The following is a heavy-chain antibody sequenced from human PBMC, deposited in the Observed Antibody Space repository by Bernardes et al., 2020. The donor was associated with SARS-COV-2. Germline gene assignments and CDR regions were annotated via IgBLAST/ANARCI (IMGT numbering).Heavy chain of an antibody. V-gene: IGHV4-34*01. CDR2: INHSGST. Sequence: SETLSLTCVVHGESLSRYYWSWIRQAPGKGLEWIGEINHSGSTDYNPSLKSRVTISVDTSKNQLSLNVRSVTAADTAVYYCVRGEVVEAVTRDHFGYWGQGTLVTVSS. J-gene: IGHJ4*02. CDR3: VRGEVVEAVTRDHFGY. CDR1: GESLSRYY. D-gene: IGHD2-15*01.